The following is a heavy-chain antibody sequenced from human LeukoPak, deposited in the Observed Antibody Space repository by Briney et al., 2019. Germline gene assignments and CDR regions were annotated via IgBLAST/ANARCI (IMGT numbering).Heavy chain of an antibody. CDR1: GSTFSSYA. CDR3: AKGGGSGTYCRYDY. V-gene: IGHV3-23*01. CDR2: ISGSGGST. Sequence: GGSLRLSCAASGSTFSSYAMSWVRQAPGKGLEWVSSISGSGGSTYYADSVKGRFTISRDNSKNTLYLQMNSLRAEDTAVYYCAKGGGSGTYCRYDYWGQGTLVTVSS. J-gene: IGHJ4*02. D-gene: IGHD3-10*01.